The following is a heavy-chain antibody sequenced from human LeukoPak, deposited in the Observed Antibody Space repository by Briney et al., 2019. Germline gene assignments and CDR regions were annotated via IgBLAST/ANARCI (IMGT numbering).Heavy chain of an antibody. Sequence: GGSLRLSRVASGFTFSRFAMSWVRQAPGKGLEWVSGISGTGSSTYYADSVKGRLTISRDNSKNTLYLQMHSLRADDTAVYYCAKKIKAAHYSSGCFDYWGQGALVTVSS. J-gene: IGHJ4*02. V-gene: IGHV3-23*01. D-gene: IGHD6-19*01. CDR1: GFTFSRFA. CDR2: ISGTGSST. CDR3: AKKIKAAHYSSGCFDY.